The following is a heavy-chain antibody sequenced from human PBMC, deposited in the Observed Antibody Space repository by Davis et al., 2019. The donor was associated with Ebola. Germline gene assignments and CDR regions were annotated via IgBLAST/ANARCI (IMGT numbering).Heavy chain of an antibody. CDR3: ARRHGKQALFYY. Sequence: AASVTVSCKASGYTFTSYDINWVRQATGQGLEWMGWMNPNSGNTGYAQKFQGRVTMTRNTSISTAYMEVSSLRSEDTAVYFCARRHGKQALFYYWGQGTLVTVSS. D-gene: IGHD6-13*01. CDR1: GYTFTSYD. V-gene: IGHV1-8*01. J-gene: IGHJ4*02. CDR2: MNPNSGNT.